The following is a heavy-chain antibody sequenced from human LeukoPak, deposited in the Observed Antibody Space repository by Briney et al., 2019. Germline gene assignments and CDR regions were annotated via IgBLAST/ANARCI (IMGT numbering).Heavy chain of an antibody. Sequence: GGSLRLPCAASGFTFSSYGMHWVRQAPGKGLEWVAFIRYDGSNKYYADSVKGRFTISRDNSKNTLYLQMNSLRAEDTAVYYCAKDLLAARDDDAFDIWGQGTMVTVSS. CDR3: AKDLLAARDDDAFDI. D-gene: IGHD6-6*01. V-gene: IGHV3-30*02. CDR1: GFTFSSYG. CDR2: IRYDGSNK. J-gene: IGHJ3*02.